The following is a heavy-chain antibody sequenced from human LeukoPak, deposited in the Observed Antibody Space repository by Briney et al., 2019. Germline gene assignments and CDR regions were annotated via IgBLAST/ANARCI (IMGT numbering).Heavy chain of an antibody. Sequence: GGSLRLSCSASGFTFRSYAIHWVRQAPGKGLEWVTFISYDGAVKYYADSVKGRFTISRDNSKNTLFLQMNSLRAEDTAVYYCARDLSENYSIDYWGQGTLVTVSS. CDR2: ISYDGAVK. CDR3: ARDLSENYSIDY. V-gene: IGHV3-30-3*01. J-gene: IGHJ4*02. D-gene: IGHD2-21*01. CDR1: GFTFRSYA.